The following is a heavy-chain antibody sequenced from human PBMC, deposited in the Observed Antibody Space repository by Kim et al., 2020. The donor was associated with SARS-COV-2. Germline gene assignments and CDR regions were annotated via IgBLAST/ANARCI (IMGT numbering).Heavy chain of an antibody. J-gene: IGHJ3*02. D-gene: IGHD2-21*01. Sequence: NYNPSTKSRVTISVDPSKNQFSLKLSSGTAADTAVYYCARSALFRTFDIWGQGTMVTVSS. V-gene: IGHV4-4*09. CDR3: ARSALFRTFDI.